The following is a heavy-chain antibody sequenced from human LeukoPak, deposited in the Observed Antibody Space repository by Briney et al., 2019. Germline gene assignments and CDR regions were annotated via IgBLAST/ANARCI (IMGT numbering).Heavy chain of an antibody. D-gene: IGHD3-10*01. V-gene: IGHV3-30*04. Sequence: GRSLRLSCAASGFTFSNYAMHWVRQAPGTGLEWVAVISYDGSNKYYADSVKGRFTISRDNSKKTLFLQMNSLRAEDTAVYYCSKDSRISGFGGLGYFDYWGQGTLVTVSS. CDR2: ISYDGSNK. CDR1: GFTFSNYA. J-gene: IGHJ4*02. CDR3: SKDSRISGFGGLGYFDY.